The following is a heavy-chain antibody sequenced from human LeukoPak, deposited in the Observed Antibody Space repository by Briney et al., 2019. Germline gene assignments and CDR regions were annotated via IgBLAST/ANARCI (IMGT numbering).Heavy chain of an antibody. V-gene: IGHV3-23*01. CDR3: ARVGGSSSRWFDP. D-gene: IGHD6-6*01. Sequence: GGSLRLSCAASGFTVSSYYMSWVRQAPGKGLEWVSAISGSGGSTYYADSVKGRFTISRDNAKNSLFLQMNSLRAEDTAVYYCARVGGSSSRWFDPWGQGTLVTVSS. CDR1: GFTVSSYY. CDR2: ISGSGGST. J-gene: IGHJ5*02.